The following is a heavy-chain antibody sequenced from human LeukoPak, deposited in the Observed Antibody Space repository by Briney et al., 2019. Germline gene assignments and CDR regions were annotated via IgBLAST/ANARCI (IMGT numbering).Heavy chain of an antibody. CDR2: IYHSGST. Sequence: PSETLSLTCAVSDSSVSSDYYWGWIRQPPGKGLDLIGTIYHSGSTYYNPSLKSRVTISVDTSKNQFSLELSSVTAADTAVYYCARGYDFFDYWGQGTLVTVSS. CDR1: DSSVSSDYY. D-gene: IGHD1-1*01. CDR3: ARGYDFFDY. J-gene: IGHJ4*02. V-gene: IGHV4-38-2*01.